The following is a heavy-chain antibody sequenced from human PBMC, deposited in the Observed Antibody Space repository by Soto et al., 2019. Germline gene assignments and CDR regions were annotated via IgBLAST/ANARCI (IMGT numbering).Heavy chain of an antibody. J-gene: IGHJ4*01. Sequence: GGSLRLSCAASGFSFSTYGMHWVRQAPGKGLEWVAFISNDGSNKYYADSVKGRFTISRDNSKNTLYLQMNSLRAEDTAVYYCAKGFGKYYAFDFWGHGTLVTVSS. CDR3: AKGFGKYYAFDF. CDR1: GFSFSTYG. CDR2: ISNDGSNK. D-gene: IGHD1-26*01. V-gene: IGHV3-30*18.